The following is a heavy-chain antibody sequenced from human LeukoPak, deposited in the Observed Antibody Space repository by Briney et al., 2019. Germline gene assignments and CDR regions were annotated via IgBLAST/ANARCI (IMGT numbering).Heavy chain of an antibody. CDR1: GFTFSNAW. V-gene: IGHV3-15*01. Sequence: PGGSLRLSCAASGFTFSNAWMSWVRQAPGKGLEWVGRIKSKTDGGTTDYAAPVKGRFTISRDDSKNTLYLQMNSLKTEDTAVYYCTTDWGGDYGAFAPRGYWGQGTLVTVSS. J-gene: IGHJ4*02. D-gene: IGHD4-17*01. CDR2: IKSKTDGGTT. CDR3: TTDWGGDYGAFAPRGY.